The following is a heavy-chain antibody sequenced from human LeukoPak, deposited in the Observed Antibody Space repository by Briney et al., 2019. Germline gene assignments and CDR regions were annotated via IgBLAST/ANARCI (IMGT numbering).Heavy chain of an antibody. CDR3: AREGVRRGYSYGSGNWFDT. V-gene: IGHV4-34*01. Sequence: SETLSLTCAVYGGSLRGYYWSWIRHPPGKGLEWIAEIYRSGSTNYNPSLKSRVPISVDTSKNQFSLKLSSVTAGDRAVYYCAREGVRRGYSYGSGNWFDTCGEGTLVSVSS. D-gene: IGHD5-18*01. CDR1: GGSLRGYY. J-gene: IGHJ5*02. CDR2: IYRSGST.